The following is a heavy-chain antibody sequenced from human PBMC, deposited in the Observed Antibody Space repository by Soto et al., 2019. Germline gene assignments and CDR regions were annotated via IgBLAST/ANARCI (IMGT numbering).Heavy chain of an antibody. CDR3: ARLYGDFDY. Sequence: SETLSLTCSVSGASISSTSYYWGWIRQPPGKGLEWIGSIFYSVSTYYNPSLKSRVTISVDTTKNLLSLRLTSVTAADSAVYYCARLYGDFDYRGQGTLVTVSS. CDR2: IFYSVST. D-gene: IGHD4-17*01. J-gene: IGHJ4*02. CDR1: GASISSTSYY. V-gene: IGHV4-39*01.